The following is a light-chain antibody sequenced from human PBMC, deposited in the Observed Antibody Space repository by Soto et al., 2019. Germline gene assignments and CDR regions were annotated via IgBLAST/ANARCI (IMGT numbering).Light chain of an antibody. CDR2: AAT. V-gene: IGKV1-39*01. Sequence: DIQMTQFPSALSASVGDSVTITCRASKSISNYLHWYQQKPVKAPNLQVYAATSLQSGVPSRFSGSGSGTEFARTISSLQPEDFATYCCHQRYSTQFSFGPGTNVD. CDR1: KSISNY. J-gene: IGKJ3*01. CDR3: HQRYSTQFS.